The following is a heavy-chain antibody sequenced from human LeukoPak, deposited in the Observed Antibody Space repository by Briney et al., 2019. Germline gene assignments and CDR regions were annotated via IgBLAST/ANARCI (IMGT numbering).Heavy chain of an antibody. CDR2: ISYDGSNK. V-gene: IGHV3-30-3*01. D-gene: IGHD5-24*01. CDR1: GFTFSSYA. J-gene: IGHJ4*02. Sequence: GRSLRLSCAASGFTFSSYAMHWVGQAPGKGLEWVAVISYDGSNKYYADSVKGRFTISRDNSKNTLYLQMNSLRSEDTAVYYCARGRGGDGYNWLCYFDYWGQGTLVTVSS. CDR3: ARGRGGDGYNWLCYFDY.